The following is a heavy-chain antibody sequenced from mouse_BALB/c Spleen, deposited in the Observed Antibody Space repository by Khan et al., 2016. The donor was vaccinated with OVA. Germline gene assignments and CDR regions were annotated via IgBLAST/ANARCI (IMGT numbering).Heavy chain of an antibody. CDR2: IKYSGST. V-gene: IGHV3-2*02. J-gene: IGHJ2*01. CDR1: GYAITSDYA. CDR3: ARSGTISTVVVTDFDF. Sequence: EVQLVASGPGLVKPSQSLSLTCTVTGYAITSDYAWNWIRQFPGNKLEWMGYIKYSGSTSYNPSLKSRISITRDTSKNQFFLQLKSVTSEDTATYYCARSGTISTVVVTDFDFWGQGTTLTVSS. D-gene: IGHD1-1*01.